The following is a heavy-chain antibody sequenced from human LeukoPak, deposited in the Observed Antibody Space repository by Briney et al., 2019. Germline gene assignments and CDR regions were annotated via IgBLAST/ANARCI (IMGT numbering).Heavy chain of an antibody. CDR3: ARERSGYYGSGSGNWFDP. Sequence: GGSLRLSCAASGFTFSSYSMNWVRQAPGKGLEWVPSISSSSSYIYYADSVKGRFTISRDNSKNTLYLQMNSLRAEDTAVYYCARERSGYYGSGSGNWFDPWGQGTLVTVSS. D-gene: IGHD3-10*01. CDR1: GFTFSSYS. CDR2: ISSSSSYI. V-gene: IGHV3-21*01. J-gene: IGHJ5*02.